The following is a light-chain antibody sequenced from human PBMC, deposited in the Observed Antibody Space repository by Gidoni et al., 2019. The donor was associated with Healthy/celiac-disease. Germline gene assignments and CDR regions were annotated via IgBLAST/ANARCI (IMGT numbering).Light chain of an antibody. V-gene: IGLV1-44*01. Sequence: QSVLTQPPSASGTPGQRVTISCSGSSSNIESKTANWYQQLPETDPKLLIYSNNHRPSGVPARFSGSKSGTSASLAISGLQSEDEADYYCAAWDDSLNGYWVFGGGTKLTVL. J-gene: IGLJ3*02. CDR3: AAWDDSLNGYWV. CDR1: SSNIESKT. CDR2: SNN.